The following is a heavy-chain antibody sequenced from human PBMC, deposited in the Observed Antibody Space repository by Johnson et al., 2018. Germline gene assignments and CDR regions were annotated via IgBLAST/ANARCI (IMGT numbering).Heavy chain of an antibody. CDR3: TRAPTPSAFDI. Sequence: EVQLQESGGGLVQFGGSLRLSCAASEFTFSSYWMHWVRQAPGKGLVWVSRINSDGSTTSYADSVKGRFSISRDNAKNTLYLQMNSLRAEDTAVYYCTRAPTPSAFDIWGQGPMVTVSS. CDR2: INSDGSTT. CDR1: EFTFSSYW. V-gene: IGHV3-74*01. J-gene: IGHJ3*02.